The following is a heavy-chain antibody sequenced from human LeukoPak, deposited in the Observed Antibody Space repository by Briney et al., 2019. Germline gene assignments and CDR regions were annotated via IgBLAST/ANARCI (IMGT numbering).Heavy chain of an antibody. D-gene: IGHD1-14*01. CDR1: GGTFSSYA. CDR3: ASPLGGPVPDDYYMDV. V-gene: IGHV1-69*05. Sequence: TVKLSCKASGGTFSSYAISWVRQAPGQGLEWMGRIIPIFGTTKYAHKFQDSGTNTTDESTSTAYMEMSSLRSEDTAVYYCASPLGGPVPDDYYMDVWGKGTTVTVSS. J-gene: IGHJ6*03. CDR2: IIPIFGTT.